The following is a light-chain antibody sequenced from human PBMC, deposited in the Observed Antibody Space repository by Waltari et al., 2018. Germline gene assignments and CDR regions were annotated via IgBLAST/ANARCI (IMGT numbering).Light chain of an antibody. Sequence: QSALTQPASVSESPGQSITISCTGTSSDVGGYDYVSWYQQHPGKAPKLMIYDVTKRPSGVSNRFSGSKSCNTASLTISGLQAEDEADYYCSSYTSSNTEVFGGGTRLTVL. V-gene: IGLV2-14*01. CDR1: SSDVGGYDY. CDR3: SSYTSSNTEV. J-gene: IGLJ2*01. CDR2: DVT.